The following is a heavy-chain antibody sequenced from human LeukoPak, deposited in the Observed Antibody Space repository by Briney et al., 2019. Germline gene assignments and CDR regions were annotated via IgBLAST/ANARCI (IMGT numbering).Heavy chain of an antibody. CDR3: GRWGIEAAIDY. V-gene: IGHV3-7*01. Sequence: GGSLRLSCAASGFTFSNYAMAWVRQAPGKGLEWVANVNPDGSETYYLDSVKGRFTISRDNVKNSLYLLMNSLRAEDTAVYYCGRWGIEAAIDYWGQGTLVTVSS. CDR1: GFTFSNYA. D-gene: IGHD2-2*01. CDR2: VNPDGSET. J-gene: IGHJ4*02.